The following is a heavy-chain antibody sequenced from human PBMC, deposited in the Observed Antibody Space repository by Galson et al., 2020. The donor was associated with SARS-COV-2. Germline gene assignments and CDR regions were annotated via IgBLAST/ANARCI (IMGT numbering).Heavy chain of an antibody. CDR1: GGSISSGSYY. CDR2: IYTSGST. J-gene: IGHJ5*02. Sequence: SETLSLTCTVSGGSISSGSYYWSWIRQPAGKGLEWIGRIYTSGSTNYNPSLKSRVTISVDTSKNQFSLKLSSVTAADTAVYYCARELIVNGASLNYYDSSADWFDPWGQGTLVTVSS. CDR3: ARELIVNGASLNYYDSSADWFDP. D-gene: IGHD3-22*01. V-gene: IGHV4-61*02.